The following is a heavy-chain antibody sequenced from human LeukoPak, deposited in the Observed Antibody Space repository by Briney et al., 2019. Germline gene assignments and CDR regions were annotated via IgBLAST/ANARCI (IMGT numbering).Heavy chain of an antibody. CDR3: ASRNAEPLEPPFDY. CDR2: IYPSGTT. V-gene: IGHV4-61*02. D-gene: IGHD1-1*01. Sequence: IYPSGTTNYNPCLKSRFTIRVETAKNRLSRKLSSVTAADTAVYYCASRNAEPLEPPFDYWGQGTLVTVSS. J-gene: IGHJ4*02.